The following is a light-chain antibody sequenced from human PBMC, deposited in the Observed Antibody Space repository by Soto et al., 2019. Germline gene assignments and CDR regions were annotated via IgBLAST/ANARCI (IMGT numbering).Light chain of an antibody. Sequence: DIQMTQSPSSLSASVGDRVTITCRASQSISNYSNWYQQKPGKAPKLLMYAASSLQSGVPSRFGGSGSGTDFTLTISSLQPEDFATYYCQQSYSTPRTFGQGTKVEIK. CDR2: AAS. J-gene: IGKJ1*01. CDR3: QQSYSTPRT. CDR1: QSISNY. V-gene: IGKV1-39*01.